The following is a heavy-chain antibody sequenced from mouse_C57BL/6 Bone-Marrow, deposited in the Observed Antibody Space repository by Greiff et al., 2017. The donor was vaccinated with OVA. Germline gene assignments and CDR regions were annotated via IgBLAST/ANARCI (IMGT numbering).Heavy chain of an antibody. J-gene: IGHJ4*01. D-gene: IGHD2-5*01. V-gene: IGHV5-9-1*02. Sequence: EVHLVESGEGLVKPGGSLKLSCAASGFTFSSYAMSWVRQTPEKRLEWVAYISSGGDYIYYADTVKGRFTISRDNARNTLYLQMSSLKSEDTAMYDCTREAYYSNYVGAMDYWGQGTSVTVSS. CDR3: TREAYYSNYVGAMDY. CDR1: GFTFSSYA. CDR2: ISSGGDYI.